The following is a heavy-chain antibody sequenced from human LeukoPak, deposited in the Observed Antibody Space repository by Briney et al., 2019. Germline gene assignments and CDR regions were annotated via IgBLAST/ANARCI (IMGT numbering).Heavy chain of an antibody. CDR2: IHHSGST. CDR3: ARAPPSGTYYTDAFDI. D-gene: IGHD1-26*01. CDR1: GGSISTNHW. J-gene: IGHJ3*02. Sequence: SEALSLTCAVSGGSISTNHWWTWVRQPPGKGLEWIGEIHHSGSTDYNPSLKSRVTISADKSKNQFSLTLTSVTAADTAVYFCARAPPSGTYYTDAFDIWGQGTMVTVSS. V-gene: IGHV4-4*02.